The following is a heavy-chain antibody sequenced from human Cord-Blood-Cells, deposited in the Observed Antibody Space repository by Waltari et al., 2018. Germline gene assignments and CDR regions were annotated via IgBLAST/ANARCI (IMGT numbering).Heavy chain of an antibody. J-gene: IGHJ4*02. Sequence: QVQLVESGGGVVQPGRSLRLSCAASGFTFSSSGMHWVRQAQGKGREWVAVIWYDGSNKYYADSVKGRFTISRDNSKNTLYLQMNSLRAEDTAVYYCARGEDGWVDYWGQGTLVTVSS. CDR2: IWYDGSNK. D-gene: IGHD6-19*01. CDR3: ARGEDGWVDY. CDR1: GFTFSSSG. V-gene: IGHV3-33*01.